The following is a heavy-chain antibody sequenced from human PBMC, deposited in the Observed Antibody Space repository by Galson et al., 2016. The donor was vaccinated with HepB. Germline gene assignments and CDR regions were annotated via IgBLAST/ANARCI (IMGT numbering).Heavy chain of an antibody. D-gene: IGHD5-24*01. CDR3: ARVTGYSFDN. CDR2: ITSGSDYI. Sequence: LRLSCEVSGFTFSRYTMNWVRQTPGKGLEWVSSITSGSDYIYEAHSVKGRFTISRDDAKNSLYLQMNSLRAEDTAVYFCARVTGYSFDNWGEGTLVTVSS. CDR1: GFTFSRYT. V-gene: IGHV3-21*01. J-gene: IGHJ4*02.